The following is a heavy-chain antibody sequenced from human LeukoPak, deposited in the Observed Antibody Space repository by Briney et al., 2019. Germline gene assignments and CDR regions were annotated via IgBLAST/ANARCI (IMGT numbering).Heavy chain of an antibody. D-gene: IGHD2-2*01. CDR3: AREDIVVVPAAMDYYYGMDV. CDR2: ISYDGSNK. CDR1: GFTFSSYA. V-gene: IGHV3-30*04. Sequence: GGSLRLSCAASGFTFSSYAIHWVRQAPGKGLEWVAVISYDGSNKYYADSVKGRFTISRDNSKNTLYLQMNSLRAEDTAVYYCAREDIVVVPAAMDYYYGMDVWGKGTTVTVSS. J-gene: IGHJ6*04.